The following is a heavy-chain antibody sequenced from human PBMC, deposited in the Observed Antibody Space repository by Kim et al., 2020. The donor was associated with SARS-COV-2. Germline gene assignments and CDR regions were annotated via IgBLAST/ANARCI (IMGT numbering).Heavy chain of an antibody. CDR2: INQPGTEE. V-gene: IGHV3-7*01. CDR1: GFTFNSYW. CDR3: VRDGGGSFFGYYYYIDV. D-gene: IGHD1-26*01. J-gene: IGHJ6*03. Sequence: GGSLRLSCAVSGFTFNSYWMSWVRHAPGKGLEWVANINQPGTEEFYADSVKGRFTVSRDNAKNSLHLQMTSLRAEDTAIYYCVRDGGGSFFGYYYYIDVWGGGTTVNVSS.